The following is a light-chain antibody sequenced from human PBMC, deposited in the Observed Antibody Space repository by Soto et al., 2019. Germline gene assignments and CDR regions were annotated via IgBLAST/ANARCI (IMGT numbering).Light chain of an antibody. V-gene: IGLV1-44*01. CDR2: GND. CDR1: SSNIGRNP. J-gene: IGLJ2*01. Sequence: QSVLAQPPSASAPPGQRVAIPCSGSSSNIGRNPVHWYQHLPGAAPKLLIYGNDQRPSGVPDRFSGSKSDTSASLAITGLQSEDEADYCCASWDDRLNGQVFGGGTKVTVL. CDR3: ASWDDRLNGQV.